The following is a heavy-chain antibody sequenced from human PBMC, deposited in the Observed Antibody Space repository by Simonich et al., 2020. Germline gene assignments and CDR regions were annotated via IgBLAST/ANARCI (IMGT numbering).Heavy chain of an antibody. CDR1: GFTFSSYG. CDR3: AKSRIVGATTDAFDI. J-gene: IGHJ3*02. Sequence: QVQLVESGGGVVQPGRSLRLSCAASGFTFSSYGMHWVRQAPGKGREWVAVIWYDGSNKYYADSVKGRFTISRDNSKNTLYLQMNSLRAEDTAMYYCAKSRIVGATTDAFDIWGQGTMVTVSS. V-gene: IGHV3-30*18. D-gene: IGHD1-26*01. CDR2: IWYDGSNK.